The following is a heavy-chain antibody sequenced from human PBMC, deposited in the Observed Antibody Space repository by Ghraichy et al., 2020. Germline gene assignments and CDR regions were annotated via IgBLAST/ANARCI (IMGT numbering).Heavy chain of an antibody. CDR3: ARDGITGDGIWNWFDP. CDR2: IGATDGTT. D-gene: IGHD7-27*01. V-gene: IGHV3-23*01. Sequence: GGSLRLSFAASGFTFTSYAMTWVRQAPGKGLEWVSSIGATDGTTSYADSVEGRFTISRDNSKNTLYLQLNSLRADDTAVYYCARDGITGDGIWNWFDPWGQGTLVTVSS. CDR1: GFTFTSYA. J-gene: IGHJ5*02.